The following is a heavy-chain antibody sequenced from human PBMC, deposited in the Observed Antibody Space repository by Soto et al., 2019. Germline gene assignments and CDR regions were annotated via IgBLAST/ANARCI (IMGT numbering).Heavy chain of an antibody. V-gene: IGHV3-30*18. CDR1: GFTFSAFG. CDR2: ISYDGSNK. Sequence: SLRLSCAASGFTFSAFGMHWVRQAPGKGLEWVAVISYDGSNKYYADSVKGRFTISRDNSKSTLYLQMNSLRAEDTAVYYCAKTLRSSLLGDYYYGMDVWGQGTTVTVS. CDR3: AKTLRSSLLGDYYYGMDV. J-gene: IGHJ6*02. D-gene: IGHD6-13*01.